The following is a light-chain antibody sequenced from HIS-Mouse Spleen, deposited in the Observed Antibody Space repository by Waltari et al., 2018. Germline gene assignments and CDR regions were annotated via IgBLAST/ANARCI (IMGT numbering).Light chain of an antibody. CDR3: CSYAGSSTWV. CDR1: SSNVGSYNL. CDR2: EGS. Sequence: QSALTQPASVSGSPGQPITIPCTGTSSNVGSYNLFPWYQQHPGKAPKLMIYEGSKRPSGVSNRFSGSKSGNTASLTISGLQAEDEADYYCCSYAGSSTWVFGGGTKLTVL. J-gene: IGLJ3*02. V-gene: IGLV2-23*01.